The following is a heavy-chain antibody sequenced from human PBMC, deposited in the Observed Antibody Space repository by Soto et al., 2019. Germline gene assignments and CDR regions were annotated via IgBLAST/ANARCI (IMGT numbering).Heavy chain of an antibody. CDR1: GFTFSSYW. Sequence: LRLSCAASGFTFSSYWMSWVRQAPGKGLEWVANIKQDGSEKYYVDSVKGRFTISRDNAKNSLYLQMNSLRAEDTAVYYCASIFSRWAFDYWGQGTLVTVSS. CDR3: ASIFSRWAFDY. D-gene: IGHD3-3*01. V-gene: IGHV3-7*03. J-gene: IGHJ4*02. CDR2: IKQDGSEK.